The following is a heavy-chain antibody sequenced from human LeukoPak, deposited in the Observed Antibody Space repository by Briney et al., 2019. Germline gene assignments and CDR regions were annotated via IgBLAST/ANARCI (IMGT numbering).Heavy chain of an antibody. Sequence: SETLSLTCAVSGGSISSGGYSWSWVRQPPGRGLEWVGYIDDSGSTYYNPSLKSRVTISVDRSKNQFSLKLSSVTAADTAVYYCARGSSYYDFWSGQGMDVWGQGTTVTVSS. CDR1: GGSISSGGYS. CDR2: IDDSGST. J-gene: IGHJ6*02. V-gene: IGHV4-30-2*01. D-gene: IGHD3-3*01. CDR3: ARGSSYYDFWSGQGMDV.